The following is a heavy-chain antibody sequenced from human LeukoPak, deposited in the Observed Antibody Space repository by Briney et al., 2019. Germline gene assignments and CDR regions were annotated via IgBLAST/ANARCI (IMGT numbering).Heavy chain of an antibody. CDR1: GFTFSSYA. V-gene: IGHV3-23*01. J-gene: IGHJ6*01. Sequence: GGSLRLSCAASGFTFSSYAMSWVRQAPGKGLEWVSAITGSGGSTYYADSVKGRFTISRDNAKNSLYLQMNSLRAEDTAVYYCAELGITMIGGVWGKGTTVTISS. CDR2: ITGSGGST. D-gene: IGHD3-10*02. CDR3: AELGITMIGGV.